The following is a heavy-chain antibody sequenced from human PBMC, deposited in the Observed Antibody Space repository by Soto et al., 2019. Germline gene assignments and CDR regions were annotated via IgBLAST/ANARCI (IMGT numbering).Heavy chain of an antibody. V-gene: IGHV1-24*01. CDR3: ATYPGGYSSGPWATDYYYGMDV. CDR2: FDPEDGET. Sequence: ASVKVSCKVSGYTLTELSMHWVRQAPGKGLEWMGGFDPEDGETIYAQKFQGRVTMTEDTSTDTAYMELSSLRSEDTAVYYCATYPGGYSSGPWATDYYYGMDVWGQGTTVTVSS. J-gene: IGHJ6*02. D-gene: IGHD6-19*01. CDR1: GYTLTELS.